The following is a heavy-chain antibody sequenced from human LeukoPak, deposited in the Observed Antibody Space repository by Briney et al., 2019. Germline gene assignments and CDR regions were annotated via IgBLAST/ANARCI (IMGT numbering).Heavy chain of an antibody. CDR1: GFTFSSYW. D-gene: IGHD3-10*01. Sequence: GGSLRLSCAASGFTFSSYWMSWVRQAPGKGLEWVANIKQDGSEKYYVDSVKGRFTISRDNAKNSLYLQMNSLRAEDTAVYYCARDSGSRLNWFDPWGQGTLVTVSS. CDR2: IKQDGSEK. CDR3: ARDSGSRLNWFDP. V-gene: IGHV3-7*01. J-gene: IGHJ5*02.